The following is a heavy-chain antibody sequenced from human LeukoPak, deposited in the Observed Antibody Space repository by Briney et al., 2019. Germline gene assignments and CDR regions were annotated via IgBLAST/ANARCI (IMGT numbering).Heavy chain of an antibody. CDR3: ATSRTFDY. CDR1: GITFSSYW. J-gene: IGHJ4*02. V-gene: IGHV3-7*01. Sequence: AGGSLRLSRAASGITFSSYWMNWVRQAPGKGLEWVANIKQDGSEKYYVDSAKGRFTISRDNAKNSLYLQMNSLRAEDTAVYYCATSRTFDYWGQGTLVTVSS. CDR2: IKQDGSEK. D-gene: IGHD1-7*01.